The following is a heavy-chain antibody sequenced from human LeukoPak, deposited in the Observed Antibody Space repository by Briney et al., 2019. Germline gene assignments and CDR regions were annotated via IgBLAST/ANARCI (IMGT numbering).Heavy chain of an antibody. CDR3: ARTRYDAFDI. D-gene: IGHD4-17*01. CDR2: ISYAGTTE. V-gene: IGHV3-30*03. CDR1: GFTFSSYG. J-gene: IGHJ3*02. Sequence: GGSLRLSCGASGFTFSSYGMHWVRQAPGKGLEWVAYISYAGTTENYADSVRGRFIISRDNSKNTLYLQMNSLRAEDTAVYYCARTRYDAFDIWGQGTMVTVSS.